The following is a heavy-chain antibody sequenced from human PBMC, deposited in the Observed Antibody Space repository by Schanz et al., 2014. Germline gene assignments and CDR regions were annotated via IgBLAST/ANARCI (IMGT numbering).Heavy chain of an antibody. CDR3: ARAKRFGDMDV. J-gene: IGHJ6*02. V-gene: IGHV1-8*01. Sequence: QVQLVQSGAEVKKPGASVKVSCKASGYTFTSHGIKWVRQAPGQGLEWMGWMNPDSGNTGYAQKFQGRVTITADKSSDTAYMELSSLRSEDTAVYYCARAKRFGDMDVWGQGTTVTVSS. CDR1: GYTFTSHG. CDR2: MNPDSGNT. D-gene: IGHD3-10*01.